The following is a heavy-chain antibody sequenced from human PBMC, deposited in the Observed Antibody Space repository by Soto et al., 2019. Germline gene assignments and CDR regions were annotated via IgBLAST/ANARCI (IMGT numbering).Heavy chain of an antibody. Sequence: PSETLSLTCAVYGGSFSGYYWSWIRQPPGKGLEWIGEINHSGSTNYNPSLKSRVTVSVDTSKNQFSLKLSSVTAADTAVYYCARLDYDSSGYPFDYWGQGTLVTVSS. J-gene: IGHJ4*02. D-gene: IGHD3-22*01. CDR3: ARLDYDSSGYPFDY. CDR1: GGSFSGYY. V-gene: IGHV4-34*01. CDR2: INHSGST.